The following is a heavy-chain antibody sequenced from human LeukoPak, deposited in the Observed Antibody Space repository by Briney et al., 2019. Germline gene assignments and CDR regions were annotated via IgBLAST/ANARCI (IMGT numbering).Heavy chain of an antibody. J-gene: IGHJ4*02. CDR2: IYTSGST. V-gene: IGHV4-61*02. Sequence: SETLSLTCTVSGYSLSRGYSWSWIRQPAGKGLEWFGRIYTSGSTNYIHSLKSRVTISVDTSKNQFSLKLCSVCAADTAVYFCARLAPPYYGTWFDYWGQGTLVTVSS. CDR3: ARLAPPYYGTWFDY. D-gene: IGHD3-10*01. CDR1: GYSLSRGYS.